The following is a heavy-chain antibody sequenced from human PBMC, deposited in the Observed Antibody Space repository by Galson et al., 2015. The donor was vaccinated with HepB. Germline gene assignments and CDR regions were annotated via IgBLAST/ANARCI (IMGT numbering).Heavy chain of an antibody. CDR1: GFTFSTHW. D-gene: IGHD6-19*01. Sequence: SLRLSCAASGFTFSTHWMHWVRQAPGKGLVWVSRINSDGSRTTYADSVKVRLTISRDNAKNTLYLQMNSLRAEDTAVYYCAREYSSGLVRIDYWGQGTLVTVSS. V-gene: IGHV3-74*01. CDR3: AREYSSGLVRIDY. J-gene: IGHJ4*02. CDR2: INSDGSRT.